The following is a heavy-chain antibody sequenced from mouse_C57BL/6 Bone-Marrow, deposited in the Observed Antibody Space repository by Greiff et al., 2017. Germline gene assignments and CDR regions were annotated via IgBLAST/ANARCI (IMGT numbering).Heavy chain of an antibody. D-gene: IGHD3-2*02. V-gene: IGHV1-19*01. Sequence: EVQLQQSGPVLVKPGASVKMSCKASGYTFTDYYMNWVKQSHGKSLEWIGVINPYNGGTSYNQKFKGKATLTVDKSSSTAYKELNSLTSEDSSVYYCAPTDQAPFAYWGQGTLVTLSA. CDR3: APTDQAPFAY. CDR2: INPYNGGT. J-gene: IGHJ3*01. CDR1: GYTFTDYY.